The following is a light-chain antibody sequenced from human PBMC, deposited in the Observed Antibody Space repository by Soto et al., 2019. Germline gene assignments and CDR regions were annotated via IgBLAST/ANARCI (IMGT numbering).Light chain of an antibody. Sequence: IILTQSPDTLPLSPGERATLSCRAIQSVSGSYLAWYQQIFGQAPRLLISGASSRATGIPARFSGSGSGTDFTLTISSLEPEDFAVYYCQQRSNWPPITFGQGTRLEIK. CDR2: GAS. V-gene: IGKV3D-20*02. CDR3: QQRSNWPPIT. CDR1: QSVSGSY. J-gene: IGKJ5*01.